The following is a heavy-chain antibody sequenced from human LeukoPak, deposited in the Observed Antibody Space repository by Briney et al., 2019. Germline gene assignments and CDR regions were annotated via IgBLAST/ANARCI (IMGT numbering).Heavy chain of an antibody. V-gene: IGHV3-21*01. CDR1: GFSFSSYE. CDR3: ARTPGIAVAGSLNV. CDR2: ISSSSSYI. Sequence: GGSLRLSCAASGFSFSSYEMNWVRQAPGKGLEWVSSISSSSSYIYYADSVKGRFTISTDNAKNSLYLQMNSLRAEDTAVYYCARTPGIAVAGSLNVWGKGTTVTVSS. D-gene: IGHD6-19*01. J-gene: IGHJ6*04.